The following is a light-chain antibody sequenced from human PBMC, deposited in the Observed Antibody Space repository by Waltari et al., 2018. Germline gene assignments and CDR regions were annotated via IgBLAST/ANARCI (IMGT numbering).Light chain of an antibody. V-gene: IGKV4-1*01. CDR2: WAA. J-gene: IGKJ2*01. CDR1: QSVLYSANKRNF. Sequence: DIVSTQSPYALAVSWGERATIHCSSSQSVLYSANKRNFLGWYQQKPGQTPKLLIYWAATRASGVPDRISGSGSGKDVTLTISTLQAEDVAVYYCQQYYSPPQTFGQGTKVEIK. CDR3: QQYYSPPQT.